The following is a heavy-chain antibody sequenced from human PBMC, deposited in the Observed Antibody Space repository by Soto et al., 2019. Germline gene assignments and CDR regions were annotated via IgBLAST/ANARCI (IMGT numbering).Heavy chain of an antibody. Sequence: QVQLVESGGGVVQPGRSLRLSCAASGFTFSSYGMHWVRQAPGKGLEWVAVISSDGSNTYYGDTVKGRFTISRDNSKNTLSLQMNSLRAEDTAVYYCAKDGNVYSSGWYAPSLDYWGQGTLVTVSS. CDR2: ISSDGSNT. J-gene: IGHJ4*02. CDR1: GFTFSSYG. V-gene: IGHV3-30*18. CDR3: AKDGNVYSSGWYAPSLDY. D-gene: IGHD6-19*01.